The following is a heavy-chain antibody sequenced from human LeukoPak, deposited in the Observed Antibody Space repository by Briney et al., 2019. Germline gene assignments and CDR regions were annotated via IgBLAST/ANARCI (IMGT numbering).Heavy chain of an antibody. V-gene: IGHV3-21*01. CDR1: GFTFSSYN. D-gene: IGHD4-17*01. Sequence: PGGSLRLSCAASGFTFSSYNMNWVRQAPGKGLEWVSSISSSSSYIYYADSVKGRFTISRDNAKNSLHLQMNSLRAEDTAVYYCARDNRYGDNYFDYGGQGTLVTVSS. CDR2: ISSSSSYI. J-gene: IGHJ4*02. CDR3: ARDNRYGDNYFDY.